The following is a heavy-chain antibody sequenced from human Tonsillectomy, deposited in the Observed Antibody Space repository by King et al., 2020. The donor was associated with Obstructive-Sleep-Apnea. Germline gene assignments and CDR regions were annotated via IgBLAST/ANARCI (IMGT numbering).Heavy chain of an antibody. D-gene: IGHD3-10*01. CDR2: IYWDDDK. J-gene: IGHJ4*02. CDR3: AHRQATTPNPGLGSGSYYKR. Sequence: ITLKESGPTLVKPTQTLTLTCTFSGFSLSTSGVGVGWIRQPPGKALEWLALIYWDDDKRYSPSLKSRLTITKATSKNQVGLTMTNKDPVDTATYFCAHRQATTPNPGLGSGSYYKRWGQGTLVTVSS. V-gene: IGHV2-5*02. CDR1: GFSLSTSGVG.